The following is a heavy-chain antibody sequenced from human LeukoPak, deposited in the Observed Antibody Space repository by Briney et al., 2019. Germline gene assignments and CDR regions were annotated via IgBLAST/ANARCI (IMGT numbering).Heavy chain of an antibody. J-gene: IGHJ5*02. D-gene: IGHD6-13*01. CDR2: IYSSGST. Sequence: SETLSLTCTVSGGSVSGYYWSWIRQPAGEGLEWIGRIYSSGSTSYNPSLQSRVTISVDKSKNQFSLKLTSVTAADTAVYYCARDAYSRSYYWFDPWGHGTLVTVFS. CDR1: GGSVSGYY. V-gene: IGHV4-4*07. CDR3: ARDAYSRSYYWFDP.